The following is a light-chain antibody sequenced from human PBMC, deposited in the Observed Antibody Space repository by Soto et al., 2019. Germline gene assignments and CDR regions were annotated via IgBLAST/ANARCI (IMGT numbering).Light chain of an antibody. J-gene: IGLJ2*01. CDR1: KLGDKY. CDR3: QAWDSSVV. CDR2: QDS. V-gene: IGLV3-1*01. Sequence: SYELTQPPSVSVSPGQTASNTCSGDKLGDKYACWYQQKPGQSPVLVIYQDSKRPSGIPERFSGSNSGNTATLTISGTQAMDEADYYCQAWDSSVVFGGGTKVTVL.